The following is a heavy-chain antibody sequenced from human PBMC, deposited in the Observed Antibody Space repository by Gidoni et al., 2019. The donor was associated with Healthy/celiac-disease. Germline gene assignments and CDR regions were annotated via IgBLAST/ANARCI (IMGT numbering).Heavy chain of an antibody. D-gene: IGHD1-26*01. CDR2: IYHSGST. CDR3: ATIVGATTGWYFDL. V-gene: IGHV4-38-2*02. J-gene: IGHJ2*01. Sequence: QVQLQESGPGLVKPSETLSLTCTVSGYSISSGYYWGWIRQPPGKGLEWIGSIYHSGSTYYNPSLKSRVTISVDTSKNQFSLKLSSVTAADTAVYYCATIVGATTGWYFDLWGRGTLVTVSS. CDR1: GYSISSGYY.